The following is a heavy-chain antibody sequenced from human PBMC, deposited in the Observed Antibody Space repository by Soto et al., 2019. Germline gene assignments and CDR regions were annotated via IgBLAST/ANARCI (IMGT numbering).Heavy chain of an antibody. J-gene: IGHJ2*01. CDR2: INHSGST. CDR3: ARGQGLWFGELLPRTYWYFDL. CDR1: GGSFSGYY. D-gene: IGHD3-10*01. V-gene: IGHV4-34*01. Sequence: SETLSLTCAVYGGSFSGYYWSWIRQPPGKGLEWIGEINHSGSTNYNPSLKSRVTISVDTSKNQFSLKLSSVTAADTAVYYCARGQGLWFGELLPRTYWYFDLWGRGTLVTVS.